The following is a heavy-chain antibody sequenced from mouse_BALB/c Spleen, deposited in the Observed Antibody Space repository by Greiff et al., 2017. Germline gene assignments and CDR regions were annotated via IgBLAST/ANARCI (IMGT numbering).Heavy chain of an antibody. V-gene: IGHV1-37*01. CDR2: INPYNGDT. CDR3: GRGDYGYYFDY. D-gene: IGHD1-2*01. CDR1: GYSFTGYF. J-gene: IGHJ2*01. Sequence: VHVKQSGPELVKPGASVKISCEASGYSFTGYFMNWVKQSHGKSLEWIGRINPYNGDTFYNQKFKGKATLTVDKSSSTAHMELLSLTSEDSAVYYCGRGDYGYYFDYWGQGTTLTVSS.